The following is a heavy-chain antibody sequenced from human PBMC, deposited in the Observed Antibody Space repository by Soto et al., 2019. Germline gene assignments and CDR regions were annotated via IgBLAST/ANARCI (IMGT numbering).Heavy chain of an antibody. Sequence: QGQLVQSGAEVKKPGASVKVSCKDSGYTFTSYGISWVRQAPGQGLEWMGWISAKKGNTKYAQKCQGRVTMTTYTSTSTAYMELRSMRSDDTAVYYCARGIISPDFYFHDMDVWCQGTTVTVSS. V-gene: IGHV1-18*04. CDR2: ISAKKGNT. J-gene: IGHJ6*02. D-gene: IGHD2-15*01. CDR3: ARGIISPDFYFHDMDV. CDR1: GYTFTSYG.